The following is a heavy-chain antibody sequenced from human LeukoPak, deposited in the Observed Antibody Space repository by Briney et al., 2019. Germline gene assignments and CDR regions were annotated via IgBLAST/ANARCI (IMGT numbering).Heavy chain of an antibody. CDR2: ISQEGSEM. J-gene: IGHJ4*02. CDR1: GFTLISYW. D-gene: IGHD3-10*01. CDR3: ARLGPGMNFFYFDY. Sequence: GGSLRLSCAASGFTLISYWMAWVRQAPGKGLEWVAYISQEGSEMFFVDSMNGRLTLSRYNANNSLYLHINSLRSEDTAVYYCARLGPGMNFFYFDYWGQGTLVTVSS. V-gene: IGHV3-7*01.